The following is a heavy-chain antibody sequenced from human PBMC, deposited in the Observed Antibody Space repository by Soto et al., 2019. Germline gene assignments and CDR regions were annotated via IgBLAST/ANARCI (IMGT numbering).Heavy chain of an antibody. Sequence: GGSLRLSCAASGFTFSNYAMGCVRQAPGKGLEWFSAITGKCGETYYADSVNVRFNNSRDNPNNALYLQMNSLRVEDTAVYYCAKGSGTSRPYYFDWWAQGTLVTVSS. V-gene: IGHV3-23*01. CDR3: AKGSGTSRPYYFDW. J-gene: IGHJ4*02. CDR1: GFTFSNYA. CDR2: ITGKCGET. D-gene: IGHD2-2*01.